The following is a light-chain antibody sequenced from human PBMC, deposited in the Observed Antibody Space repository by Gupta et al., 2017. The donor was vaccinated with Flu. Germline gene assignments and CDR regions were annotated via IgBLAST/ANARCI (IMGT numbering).Light chain of an antibody. V-gene: IGLV2-8*01. CDR1: NNYIGGYNF. CDR2: EVS. J-gene: IGLJ2*01. CDR3: SSYARCNIVL. Sequence: TSSGHGTNNYIGGYNFVWWYQTHPAQAPKLIIYEVSYRPAGISGRFSGSKSGNTASLTVSGRQAEDEADYYCSSYARCNIVLFGGGTKLTVL.